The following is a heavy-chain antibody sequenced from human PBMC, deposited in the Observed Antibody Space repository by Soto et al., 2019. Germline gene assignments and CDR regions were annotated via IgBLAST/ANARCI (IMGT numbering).Heavy chain of an antibody. Sequence: EVQLVESGGGFIQPGGSLRLSCAASGFTVSSNYMSWVRQSPGKGLEWVSVIYSRGSTDYADSVKGRFTIPRDNSKNTLYLHMTSKRAEDTAVYYCARDSTTVTTGYWGQGTLVTVSS. CDR3: ARDSTTVTTGY. CDR1: GFTVSSNY. V-gene: IGHV3-53*01. CDR2: IYSRGST. J-gene: IGHJ4*02. D-gene: IGHD4-17*01.